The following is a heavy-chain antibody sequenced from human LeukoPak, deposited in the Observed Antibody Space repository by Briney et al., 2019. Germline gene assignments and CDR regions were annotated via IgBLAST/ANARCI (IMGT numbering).Heavy chain of an antibody. CDR1: GDSISSSNW. CDR3: ARYIVVVTAISGYFDY. Sequence: PSGTLSLTCAVSGDSISSSNWWSWVRQPPGKGLEWIGEIYHSGSTNYNPSLKSRVTISVDKSKNQFSLKLSSVTAADTAVYYCARYIVVVTAISGYFDYWGQGTLVAVSS. D-gene: IGHD2-21*02. V-gene: IGHV4-4*02. CDR2: IYHSGST. J-gene: IGHJ4*02.